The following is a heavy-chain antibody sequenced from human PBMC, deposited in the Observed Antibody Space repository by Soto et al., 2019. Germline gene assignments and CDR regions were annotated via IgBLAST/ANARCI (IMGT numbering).Heavy chain of an antibody. J-gene: IGHJ4*02. V-gene: IGHV3-21*04. CDR2: ISSNSAYI. CDR1: GFTFRSFT. CDR3: ATPPPSQY. Sequence: GGSLRLSCAASGFTFRSFTMNWVRQAPGKGLEWVSTISSNSAYIYYTDALRGRFTISRDNAKNSLYLQMNSLRAEDTAVYYCATPPPSQYWGQGTLVTVSS.